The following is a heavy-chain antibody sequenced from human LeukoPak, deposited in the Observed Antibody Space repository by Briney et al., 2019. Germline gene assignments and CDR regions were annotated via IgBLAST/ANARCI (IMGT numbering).Heavy chain of an antibody. J-gene: IGHJ3*02. D-gene: IGHD4-23*01. CDR3: ARADYGGHPPGDFDI. CDR2: IYYSGST. Sequence: RSSETLSLTCTVSGGSISSYYWSWIRQPPGKGLEWIGYIYYSGSTNYNPSLKSRVTISVNTYKNQFPLKLSSVTAADTAVYYCARADYGGHPPGDFDIWGKGTMVTVSS. V-gene: IGHV4-59*01. CDR1: GGSISSYY.